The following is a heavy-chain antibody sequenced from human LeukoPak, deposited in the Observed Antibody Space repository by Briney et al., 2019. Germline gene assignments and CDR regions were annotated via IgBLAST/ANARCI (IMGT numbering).Heavy chain of an antibody. D-gene: IGHD1-26*01. CDR2: IRYDGSNK. CDR1: GFTFSSYG. V-gene: IGHV3-30*02. J-gene: IGHJ4*02. Sequence: GGSLRLSCAASGFTFSSYGMHWVRQAPGKGLEWVAFIRYDGSNKYYADSVKGRFTISRDNSKNTLYLQMNSLRAEDTAVYYCAKGELVLYLGDQDFDYWGQGTLVTVSS. CDR3: AKGELVLYLGDQDFDY.